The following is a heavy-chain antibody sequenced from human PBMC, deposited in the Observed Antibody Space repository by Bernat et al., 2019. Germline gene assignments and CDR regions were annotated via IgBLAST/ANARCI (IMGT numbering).Heavy chain of an antibody. J-gene: IGHJ2*01. Sequence: QVQLVESGGGVVQPGRSLRLSCAASGFTFSSYAMHWVRQAPGKGLEWVAVISYDGSNKYYADSVKGRFTISRDNSKNTLYLQMNSLRAEDTAVYYCARSLKFFGPNTAMSSWWYFDLWGRGTLVTVSS. CDR3: ARSLKFFGPNTAMSSWWYFDL. D-gene: IGHD5-18*01. CDR1: GFTFSSYA. CDR2: ISYDGSNK. V-gene: IGHV3-30-3*01.